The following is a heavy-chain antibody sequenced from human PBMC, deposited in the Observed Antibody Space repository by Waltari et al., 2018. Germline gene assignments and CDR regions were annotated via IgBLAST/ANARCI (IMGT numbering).Heavy chain of an antibody. CDR2: IYYTGST. J-gene: IGHJ5*02. CDR3: ARESSGSNYFDP. Sequence: QVQLHESGPGLVKPSQTLSLTCAVTGGPISDGDYFWSWIRQPPGKGLEWLGFIYYTGSTLYSPSLMRRISMSLDTSKNLFSLELTSVTAADTAVYYCARESSGSNYFDPWGQGTLVTVSS. D-gene: IGHD3-22*01. CDR1: GGPISDGDYF. V-gene: IGHV4-30-4*08.